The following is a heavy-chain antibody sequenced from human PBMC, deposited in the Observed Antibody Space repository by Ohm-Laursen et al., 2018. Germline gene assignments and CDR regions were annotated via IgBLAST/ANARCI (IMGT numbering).Heavy chain of an antibody. CDR3: ARHDSSDSPSHYYYYTMDV. CDR2: ITSGGGII. V-gene: IGHV3-11*01. D-gene: IGHD3-22*01. CDR1: GFTFIDYD. J-gene: IGHJ6*02. Sequence: SLRLSCTAFGFTFIDYDMSWIRQTPGKGLEWLSYITSGGGIIYSADSVKGRFTISRDNDEDTLYLQMNSLRAEDTAIYYCARHDSSDSPSHYYYYTMDVWGQGTTVTVSS.